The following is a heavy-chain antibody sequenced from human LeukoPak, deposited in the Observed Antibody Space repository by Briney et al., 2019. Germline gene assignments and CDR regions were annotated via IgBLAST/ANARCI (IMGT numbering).Heavy chain of an antibody. Sequence: GASVKVSCKASGYTFTGYYMHWVRQAPGQGLEWMGWINPNSGGTNYAQKFQGRVTMTRDTSISTAYMELSRLRSDDTAVYYCARVGARVITNFVYWGQGTLVTVSS. CDR2: INPNSGGT. CDR3: ARVGARVITNFVY. V-gene: IGHV1-2*02. CDR1: GYTFTGYY. J-gene: IGHJ4*02. D-gene: IGHD3-22*01.